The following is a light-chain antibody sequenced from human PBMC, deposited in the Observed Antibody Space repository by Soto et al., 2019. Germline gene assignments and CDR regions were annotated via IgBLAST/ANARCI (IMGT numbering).Light chain of an antibody. J-gene: IGLJ1*01. CDR1: SSNIGAGYD. Sequence: QSVLTQPPSVSGAPGQRVTISCTGSSSNIGAGYDVHWYQQLPGTAPKLLIYGNSNRPSGVPDRFSGSKSGTSASLAITGLQAEDAADYYCQSYDSSLSGPNVFGTGTKLTVL. CDR2: GNS. V-gene: IGLV1-40*01. CDR3: QSYDSSLSGPNV.